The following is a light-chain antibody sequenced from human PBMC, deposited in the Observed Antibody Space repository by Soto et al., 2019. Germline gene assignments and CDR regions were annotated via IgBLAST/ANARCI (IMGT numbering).Light chain of an antibody. Sequence: QCLLTQPPSASVTPGQRITISCSGSSSNIGTYTVNWYQQFPGTAPKLLIYNNDQRPSGVSYRFSGFKYGTAASLAISGLQSEDEAEYYCAAWDDSLSGFYAFGTGTKVIVL. J-gene: IGLJ1*01. CDR3: AAWDDSLSGFYA. CDR2: NND. V-gene: IGLV1-44*01. CDR1: SSNIGTYT.